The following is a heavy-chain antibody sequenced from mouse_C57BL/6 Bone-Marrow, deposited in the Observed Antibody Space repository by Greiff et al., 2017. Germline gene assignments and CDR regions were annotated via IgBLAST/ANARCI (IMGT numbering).Heavy chain of an antibody. D-gene: IGHD1-1*01. CDR1: GFTFSSYV. V-gene: IGHV5-4*01. CDR3: AYCYGSSCDHRDY. Sequence: EVQRVESGGGLVKPGGSLKLSCAASGFTFSSYVMSWVRQTPEKRLEWVATISDGGSYPYYPDNVKGRFTISRDNAKNTLYLQMSQLKSEDTAVYYCAYCYGSSCDHRDYWGQGTSVTVSS. J-gene: IGHJ4*01. CDR2: ISDGGSYP.